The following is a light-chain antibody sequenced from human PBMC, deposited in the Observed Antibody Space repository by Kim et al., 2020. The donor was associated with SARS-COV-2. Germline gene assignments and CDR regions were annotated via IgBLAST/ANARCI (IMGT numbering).Light chain of an antibody. V-gene: IGLV2-14*03. CDR3: SSYTLSSTWV. Sequence: GQSITSSGSGTTSGVGDYIYVSRYHQHPAKAPHLFINDVRTPGSAVSNRGSGSKSGNSASLTSSGPQAEDEADCHCSSYTLSSTWVFGGGTQLTVL. CDR1: TSGVGDYIY. CDR2: DVR. J-gene: IGLJ3*02.